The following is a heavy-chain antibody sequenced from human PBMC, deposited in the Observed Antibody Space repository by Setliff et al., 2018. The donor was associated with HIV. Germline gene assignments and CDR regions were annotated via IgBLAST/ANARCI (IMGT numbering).Heavy chain of an antibody. CDR1: GDSLSSATYY. D-gene: IGHD3-10*01. CDR2: VSSGGST. Sequence: SETLSLTCSVSGDSLSSATYYWGWIRQPPGKGLEWIGSVSSGGSTLYNPSLKSRVTISVDKSKNQFSLKLTSVTAADTAVYYCARVAAGTYGKGDWFDPWGQGTQVTVSS. J-gene: IGHJ5*02. CDR3: ARVAAGTYGKGDWFDP. V-gene: IGHV4-39*07.